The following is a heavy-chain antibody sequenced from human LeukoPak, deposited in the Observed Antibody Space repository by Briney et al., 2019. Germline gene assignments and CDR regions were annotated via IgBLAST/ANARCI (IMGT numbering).Heavy chain of an antibody. CDR1: GGSISSSSYY. D-gene: IGHD7-27*01. Sequence: SETLSLTCTVSGGSISSSSYYWGWIRQPPGKGLEWIGSIYYSGSTYYNPSLKSRVTISVDTSKNQFSLKLSSVTAADTAVYYCARPLTDLDAFDTWGQGTMVTVSS. J-gene: IGHJ3*02. V-gene: IGHV4-39*01. CDR3: ARPLTDLDAFDT. CDR2: IYYSGST.